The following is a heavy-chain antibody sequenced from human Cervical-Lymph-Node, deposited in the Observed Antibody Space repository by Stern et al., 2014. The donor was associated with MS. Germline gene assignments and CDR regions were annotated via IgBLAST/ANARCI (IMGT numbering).Heavy chain of an antibody. J-gene: IGHJ5*02. D-gene: IGHD6-13*01. V-gene: IGHV4-38-2*02. CDR1: SYSISSGYY. CDR2: IYHSGST. Sequence: QLQLQESGPGLVKPSETLSLTCTVSSYSISSGYYWGWIRQPPGKGLEWIGTIYHSGSTYYNPSLKSRVTISVDTSQNQFSLKLISVTAADTAKYYCAREEQQLVHGNWFDPWGQGTLVTVSS. CDR3: AREEQQLVHGNWFDP.